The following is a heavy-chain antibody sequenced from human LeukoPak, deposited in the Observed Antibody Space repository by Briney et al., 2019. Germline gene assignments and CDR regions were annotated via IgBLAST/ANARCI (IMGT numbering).Heavy chain of an antibody. J-gene: IGHJ4*02. CDR3: ARIRGQVGAGFGNYFDY. D-gene: IGHD1-26*01. CDR2: IDWDDAK. Sequence: TLSLTCTVSGXSISSYYWSWIRQPPGKALEWLARIDWDDAKYYNTSLKTRVTISKDSSKKQVVLTMTNMDPVDTATYYCARIRGQVGAGFGNYFDYWGQGTLVTVSS. V-gene: IGHV2-70*11. CDR1: GXSISSYYW.